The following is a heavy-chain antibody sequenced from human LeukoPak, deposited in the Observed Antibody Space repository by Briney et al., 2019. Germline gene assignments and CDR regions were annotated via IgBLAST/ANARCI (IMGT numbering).Heavy chain of an antibody. CDR1: GLTFSNVW. D-gene: IGHD2-21*01. CDR3: ASFRDTDN. CDR2: INTAGST. J-gene: IGHJ3*01. Sequence: GGSLRLSCEVSGLTFSNVWMHWVRQTPGQGLVWVCRINTAGSTVYADPVKGRFTISRDSAKNMVYLQMNSLRTEDTAVYYCASFRDTDNWGRGTMVTVSS. V-gene: IGHV3-74*01.